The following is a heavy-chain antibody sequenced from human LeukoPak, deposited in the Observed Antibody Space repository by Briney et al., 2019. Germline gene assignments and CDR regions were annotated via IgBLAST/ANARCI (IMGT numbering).Heavy chain of an antibody. CDR2: ISGGGGST. J-gene: IGHJ6*02. V-gene: IGHV3-23*01. Sequence: GGSLRLSCAASGFTFSSYAMSWVRQAPGKGLGWVSAISGGGGSTYYADSVKGRFTISRDNSKNTLYLQMNSLRAEDTAVYYCAKDQVTMVRGVSYYYYGMDVWGQGTTVTVSS. CDR3: AKDQVTMVRGVSYYYYGMDV. D-gene: IGHD3-10*01. CDR1: GFTFSSYA.